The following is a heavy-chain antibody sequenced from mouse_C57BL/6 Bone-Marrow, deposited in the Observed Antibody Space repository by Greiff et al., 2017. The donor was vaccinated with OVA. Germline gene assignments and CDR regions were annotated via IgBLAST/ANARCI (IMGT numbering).Heavy chain of an antibody. CDR1: GYAFTNYL. CDR2: INPGSGGT. J-gene: IGHJ2*03. CDR3: ARPGTFDF. V-gene: IGHV1-54*01. D-gene: IGHD1-1*01. Sequence: VQLQQSGAELVRPGTSVKVSCKASGYAFTNYLIEWVKQRPGQGLEWIGVINPGSGGTNYNEKFKGKATLTADKSSSTAYMQLSSLTSEDSAVYFCARPGTFDFCGRGTSLTVSS.